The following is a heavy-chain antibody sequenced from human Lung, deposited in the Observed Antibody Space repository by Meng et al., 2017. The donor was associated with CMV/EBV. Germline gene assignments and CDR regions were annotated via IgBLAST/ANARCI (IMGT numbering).Heavy chain of an antibody. J-gene: IGHJ4*02. V-gene: IGHV4-4*02. Sequence: QMTRQESGPGLVKPSGTLSLTCAVSGGSISISTWWSWVRQPPGKGLEWIGEIYHSGGTNYNPSLRGRVTISLDKSKNQFSLTLRSVTAADTAVYYCARDPYATGWAGWGQGTLVTVSS. D-gene: IGHD6-19*01. CDR3: ARDPYATGWAG. CDR2: IYHSGGT. CDR1: GGSISISTW.